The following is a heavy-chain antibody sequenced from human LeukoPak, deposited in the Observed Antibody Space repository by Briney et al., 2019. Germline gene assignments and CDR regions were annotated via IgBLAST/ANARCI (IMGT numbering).Heavy chain of an antibody. J-gene: IGHJ4*02. CDR1: GFTFSSYA. CDR3: AKHLEHSYDY. V-gene: IGHV3-23*01. CDR2: ISGGGGST. Sequence: GGSLRLSCAASGFTFSSYAMSWVRQAPGQGLEWVSAISGGGGSTYYADSVKGRFTISRDNSKNTLRLQMNSLGAEDTAVYYCAKHLEHSYDYWGQGTLVTVSP. D-gene: IGHD1/OR15-1a*01.